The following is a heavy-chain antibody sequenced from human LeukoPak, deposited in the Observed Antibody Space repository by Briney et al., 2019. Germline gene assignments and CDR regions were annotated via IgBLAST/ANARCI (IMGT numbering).Heavy chain of an antibody. CDR2: ISGSGGST. D-gene: IGHD3-22*01. J-gene: IGHJ5*02. CDR1: GFNFSIYA. Sequence: GGSLRLSCVASGFNFSIYAMSWVRQAPGKGLEWVSAISGSGGSTYYADSVKGRFTISRDNSKNTLYLQMNSLRAEDTAVYYCAKGDDSSGYYYSNWFDPWGQGTLVTVSS. V-gene: IGHV3-23*01. CDR3: AKGDDSSGYYYSNWFDP.